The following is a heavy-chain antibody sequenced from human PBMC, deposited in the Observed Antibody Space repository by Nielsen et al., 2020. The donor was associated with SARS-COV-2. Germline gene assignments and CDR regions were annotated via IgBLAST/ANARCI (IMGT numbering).Heavy chain of an antibody. CDR3: ARLPLIAAAGVHDAFDI. Sequence: GESLKISCAASGFNFSDYYMSWIRQAPGKGLEWVSYISSSSSYTNYADSVKGRFTISRDNAKNSLYLQMNSLRADDTAVYYCARLPLIAAAGVHDAFDIWGQGTMVTVSS. D-gene: IGHD6-13*01. J-gene: IGHJ3*02. V-gene: IGHV3-11*03. CDR2: ISSSSSYT. CDR1: GFNFSDYY.